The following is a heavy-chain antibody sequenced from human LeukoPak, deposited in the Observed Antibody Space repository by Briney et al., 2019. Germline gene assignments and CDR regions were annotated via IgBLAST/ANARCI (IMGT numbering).Heavy chain of an antibody. J-gene: IGHJ4*02. CDR2: IYHSGST. Sequence: SETLSLTCTVSGGSISSSSYYWGWIRQPPGKGLEWIGSIYHSGSTYYNPSLKSRVTISVDTSKNQFSLKLSSVTAADTAVYYCAVHDNLDYWGQGTLVTVSS. D-gene: IGHD1-1*01. CDR1: GGSISSSSYY. CDR3: AVHDNLDY. V-gene: IGHV4-39*07.